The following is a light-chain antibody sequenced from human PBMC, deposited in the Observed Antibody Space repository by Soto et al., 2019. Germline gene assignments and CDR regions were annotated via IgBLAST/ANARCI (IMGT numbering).Light chain of an antibody. CDR2: WAS. CDR3: QQCYSTPYT. CDR1: QSVLSTSNNKNY. Sequence: DIVMTQSPDSLAVSLGERATINCKSSQSVLSTSNNKNYLAWYQQKPGQPPRLIIYWASTRESGVPDRFSGSGSGTEFTHLISNLQAEDVAVYYCQQCYSTPYTFGQWTKLEI. J-gene: IGKJ2*01. V-gene: IGKV4-1*01.